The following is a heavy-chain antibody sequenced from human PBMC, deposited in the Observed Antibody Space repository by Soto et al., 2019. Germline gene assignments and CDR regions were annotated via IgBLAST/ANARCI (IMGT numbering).Heavy chain of an antibody. Sequence: PGESLKISCKGSGYSFTSYWIGWVRQMPGKGLEWMGIIYPGDSDTRYSPSFQGQVTISADKSISTAYLQWSSLKASDTAMYYCARLPIVGATTSSYSYYGMDVWGQGTTVNVSS. CDR2: IYPGDSDT. CDR3: ARLPIVGATTSSYSYYGMDV. V-gene: IGHV5-51*01. D-gene: IGHD1-26*01. J-gene: IGHJ6*02. CDR1: GYSFTSYW.